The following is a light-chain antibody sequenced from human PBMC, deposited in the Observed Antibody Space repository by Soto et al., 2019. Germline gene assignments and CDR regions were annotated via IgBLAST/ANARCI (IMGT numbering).Light chain of an antibody. CDR3: CSYAGSGTDNYV. V-gene: IGLV2-23*02. J-gene: IGLJ1*01. Sequence: QSVLTQPASLSGSPGQSITISCTGASSDIGAYDYVSWFQQHPGKAPKLMISEVNKRPSGVSNRFSGSKSGNTAFLTISGLQAEDEADYYCCSYAGSGTDNYVFGSGTKVTVL. CDR1: SSDIGAYDY. CDR2: EVN.